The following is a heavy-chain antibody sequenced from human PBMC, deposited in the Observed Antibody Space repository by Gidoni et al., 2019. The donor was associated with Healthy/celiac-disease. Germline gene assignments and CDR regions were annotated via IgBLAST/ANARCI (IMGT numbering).Heavy chain of an antibody. J-gene: IGHJ1*01. CDR1: GFTFSSYA. D-gene: IGHD6-25*01. Sequence: QVQLVESGGGVVQPGRSLRLSCAASGFTFSSYAMHWVRQAPGKGLEWVAVISYDGSNKYYADSVKGRFTISRDNSKNTLYLQMNSLRAEDTAVYYCARGRAGFQHWGQGTLVTVSS. V-gene: IGHV3-30-3*01. CDR3: ARGRAGFQH. CDR2: ISYDGSNK.